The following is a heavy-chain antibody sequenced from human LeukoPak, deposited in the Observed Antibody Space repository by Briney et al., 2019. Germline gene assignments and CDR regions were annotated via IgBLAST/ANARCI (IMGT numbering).Heavy chain of an antibody. Sequence: GGSLRLSCAASGFTFSSYAMTWVRQAPGKGLEWVSAINGNGGGTYYADSVKGRFTISRDNSKNTLFLHMNTLRAEDTAVYYCAKPRVGDFIVVVPAAEDCWGQGTLVTVSS. J-gene: IGHJ4*02. D-gene: IGHD2-2*01. CDR2: INGNGGGT. CDR3: AKPRVGDFIVVVPAAEDC. V-gene: IGHV3-23*01. CDR1: GFTFSSYA.